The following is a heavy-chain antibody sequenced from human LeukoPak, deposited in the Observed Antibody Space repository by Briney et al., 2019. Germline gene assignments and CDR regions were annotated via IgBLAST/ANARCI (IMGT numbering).Heavy chain of an antibody. CDR1: GYTFTDYA. Sequence: SVKVSCKPSGYTFTDYAINWVRQAPGQGLGYMGWVNTNTGNPTYAQGFTGRFVFSSDSSVSTAYLQITSLKADDSAIYFCASCNDSSGYFAYWGQGTLVTVSS. V-gene: IGHV7-4-1*02. D-gene: IGHD3-22*01. J-gene: IGHJ4*02. CDR2: VNTNTGNP. CDR3: ASCNDSSGYFAY.